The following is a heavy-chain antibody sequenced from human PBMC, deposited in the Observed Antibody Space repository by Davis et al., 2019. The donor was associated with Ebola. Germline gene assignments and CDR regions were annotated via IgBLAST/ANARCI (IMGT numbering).Heavy chain of an antibody. J-gene: IGHJ4*02. V-gene: IGHV3-74*01. CDR1: GFAFSTYW. Sequence: GESLKISCFASGFAFSTYWMHWVRQAPGKGLVWVSHINNEGSSTSYADSVKGRFTISRDNAKNSLYLQMNSVRAEDTAVYHRARPPWQYMAYWGQGTLVTVSS. CDR2: INNEGSST. D-gene: IGHD1-1*01. CDR3: ARPPWQYMAY.